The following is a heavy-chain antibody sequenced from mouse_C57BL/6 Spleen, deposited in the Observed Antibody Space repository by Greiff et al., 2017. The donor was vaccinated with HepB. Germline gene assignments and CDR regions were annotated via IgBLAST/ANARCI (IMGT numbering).Heavy chain of an antibody. CDR1: GYAFSSSW. CDR3: ASGPAMDY. CDR2: IYPGDGDT. V-gene: IGHV1-82*01. J-gene: IGHJ4*01. Sequence: VKLMESGPELVKPGASVKISCKASGYAFSSSWMNWVKQRPGKGLEWIGRIYPGDGDTNYNGKFKGKATLTADKSSSTAYMQLSSLTSEDSAVYFCASGPAMDYWGQGTSVTVSS.